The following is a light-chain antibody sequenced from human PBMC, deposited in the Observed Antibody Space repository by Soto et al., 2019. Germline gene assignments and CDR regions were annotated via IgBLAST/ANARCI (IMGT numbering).Light chain of an antibody. Sequence: EIVLTQSPGTLSLSPGERATLSCRASQSVSSSYLAWYQQKPGQAPRPLIYGASSRATGIPDRFSGSGSGTDFTLTISRLEPEDFAVYYCQQYGSSPLTFGQGTRVDI. CDR2: GAS. CDR3: QQYGSSPLT. V-gene: IGKV3-20*01. J-gene: IGKJ1*01. CDR1: QSVSSSY.